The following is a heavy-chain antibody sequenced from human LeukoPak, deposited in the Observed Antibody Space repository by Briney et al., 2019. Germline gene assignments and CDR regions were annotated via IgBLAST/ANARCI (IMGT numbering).Heavy chain of an antibody. CDR3: VRDGNRGYDMDV. J-gene: IGHJ6*02. D-gene: IGHD3-10*01. CDR1: GFTLRYYQ. CDR2: INVVNGAI. V-gene: IGHV3-48*01. Sequence: GGSLRLSCATTGFTLRYYQMNWVRQAPGKGLEWVSYINVVNGAIYYADPVKGRFTISGDIATNSVYLQMNSLRAEDAALYYCVRDGNRGYDMDVWGQGTAVTVSS.